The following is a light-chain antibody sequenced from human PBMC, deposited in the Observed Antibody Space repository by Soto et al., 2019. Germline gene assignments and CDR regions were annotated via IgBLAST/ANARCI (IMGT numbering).Light chain of an antibody. J-gene: IGKJ3*01. CDR1: QGISNY. CDR2: AAS. CDR3: QKYNSAPSFT. V-gene: IGKV1-27*01. Sequence: DIQMTQSPSSLSASVGDRVTITCRASQGISNYLAWYQQKPGKVPKLLIYAASTLQSGVPSRFSGSGSGTDFTLTISSLQPEDVATYYCQKYNSAPSFTFGHGTKVDIK.